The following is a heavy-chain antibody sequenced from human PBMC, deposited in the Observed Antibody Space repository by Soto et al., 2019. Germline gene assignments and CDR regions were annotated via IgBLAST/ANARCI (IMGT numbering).Heavy chain of an antibody. CDR1: GFTFSGSA. CDR3: IMDTPMVPYGLAV. J-gene: IGHJ6*02. D-gene: IGHD5-18*01. V-gene: IGHV3-73*01. Sequence: PGGSLRLSCAASGFTFSGSAMHWVRQASGKGLEWVGRIRSKADSYATAYAASVKGRFTISRDDSKNTAYLQMNSLKVDDTAVYYCIMDTPMVPYGLAVWGQGTTVTVSS. CDR2: IRSKADSYAT.